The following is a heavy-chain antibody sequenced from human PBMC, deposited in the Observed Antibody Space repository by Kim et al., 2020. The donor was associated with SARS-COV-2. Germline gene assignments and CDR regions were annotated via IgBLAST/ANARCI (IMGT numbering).Heavy chain of an antibody. CDR2: ILYDGSNK. CDR1: GFSFSSFG. V-gene: IGHV3-33*05. J-gene: IGHJ3*01. Sequence: GGSLRLSCAASGFSFSSFGMHWVRQAPGKGLGWVAVILYDGSNKYYGDSVKGRFDISRDNSKNTLYLQMSSLRVEDTAVYYCARDPTDSLRVREVDPAFDFGGQRTMVTVSS. CDR3: ARDPTDSLRVREVDPAFDF. D-gene: IGHD3-10*01.